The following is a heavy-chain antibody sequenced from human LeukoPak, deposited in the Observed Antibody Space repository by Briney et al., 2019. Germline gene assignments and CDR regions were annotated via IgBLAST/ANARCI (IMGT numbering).Heavy chain of an antibody. CDR1: GSCISGYY. CDR2: LYHTGST. V-gene: IGHV4-59*08. Sequence: SETLSLTCTVSGSCISGYYWSWIWQPPGKGLEWIGYLYHTGSTNYNPSLKSRVTISLDTSKNQFSLNLSSVTAADTAVYYCARYDFGAFDIWGQGTKVTVSS. D-gene: IGHD3/OR15-3a*01. J-gene: IGHJ3*02. CDR3: ARYDFGAFDI.